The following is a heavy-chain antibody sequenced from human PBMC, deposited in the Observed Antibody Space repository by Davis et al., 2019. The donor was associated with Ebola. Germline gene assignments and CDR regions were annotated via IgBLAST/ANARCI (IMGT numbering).Heavy chain of an antibody. Sequence: PGGSLRLSCATSGFNFSSYSMNWVRQAPGKGLEWVSSISGHREYILNADSLKDRFSISRDNAKSSLYLQMNSLTVEDTAVYYCARFETEIAAPDECWGQGTLVTVSS. CDR2: ISGHREYI. J-gene: IGHJ1*01. CDR3: ARFETEIAAPDEC. CDR1: GFNFSSYS. D-gene: IGHD6-6*01. V-gene: IGHV3-21*06.